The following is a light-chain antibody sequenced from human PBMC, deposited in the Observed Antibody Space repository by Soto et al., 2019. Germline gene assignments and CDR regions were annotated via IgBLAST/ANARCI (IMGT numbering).Light chain of an antibody. CDR1: QSISSY. CDR3: QQSYSTTWT. J-gene: IGKJ1*01. CDR2: AAS. Sequence: DIQMTQSPSTLSASVGARVPITCRASQSISSYLNWYQQKPGKAPKLLIYAASSLQSGVPSRFSGSGSETDFTLTISSLQPEDFATYSCQQSYSTTWTFGQGTKVDIK. V-gene: IGKV1-39*01.